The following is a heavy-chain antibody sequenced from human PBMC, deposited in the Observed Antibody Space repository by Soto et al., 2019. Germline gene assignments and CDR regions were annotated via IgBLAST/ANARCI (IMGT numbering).Heavy chain of an antibody. V-gene: IGHV4-31*03. J-gene: IGHJ3*02. CDR3: ARANDYGDTTSIDAFDI. Sequence: QVQLQESGPGLVKPSQTLSLTCTVSGGSISSGGYYWSWIRQHPGKGLEWIGYIYYSGSTYYNPSLKSRVTISVDTSKNQFSLKLSSVTAADTAVYYCARANDYGDTTSIDAFDIWGQGTMVTVSS. CDR2: IYYSGST. D-gene: IGHD4-17*01. CDR1: GGSISSGGYY.